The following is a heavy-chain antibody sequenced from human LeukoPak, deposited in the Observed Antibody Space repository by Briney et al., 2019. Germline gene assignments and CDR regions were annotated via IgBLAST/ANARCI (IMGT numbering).Heavy chain of an antibody. J-gene: IGHJ4*02. CDR1: GFTFDDYA. V-gene: IGHV3-9*01. CDR2: ISWNSGSI. CDR3: AKGSSYYDSSGYS. D-gene: IGHD3-22*01. Sequence: GRSLRLSCAASGFTFDDYAMHWVRQAPGKGLEWVSDISWNSGSIGYADSVKGRFTISRDNAKNSLYLQMNSLRAEDTALYYCAKGSSYYDSSGYSWGQGTLVTVSS.